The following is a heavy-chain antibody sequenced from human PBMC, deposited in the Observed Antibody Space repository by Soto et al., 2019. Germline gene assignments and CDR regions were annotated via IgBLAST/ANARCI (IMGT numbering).Heavy chain of an antibody. CDR3: ARDLDVAVAGANRYYYYGMDV. CDR2: IYYSGST. V-gene: IGHV4-31*03. Sequence: SETLSLTCTVSGGSISSGGYYWSWIRQHPGKGLEWIGYIYYSGSTYYNPSLKSRVTISVDTSKNQFSLKLSSVTAADTAVYYCARDLDVAVAGANRYYYYGMDVWGQGTTVTVSS. J-gene: IGHJ6*02. CDR1: GGSISSGGYY. D-gene: IGHD6-19*01.